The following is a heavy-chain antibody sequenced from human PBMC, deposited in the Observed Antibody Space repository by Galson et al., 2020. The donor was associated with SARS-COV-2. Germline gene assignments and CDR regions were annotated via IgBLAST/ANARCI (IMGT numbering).Heavy chain of an antibody. V-gene: IGHV4-31*03. CDR2: IYYSGST. J-gene: IGHJ4*02. D-gene: IGHD3-10*01. CDR3: AGTGVRVRDY. Sequence: ASETLSLTCTVSGGSISSGGYYWSWIRQHPGKGLEWIGYIYYSGSTYYNPSLKSRVTISVDTSKNQFSLKLSSVTAADTAVYYCAGTGVRVRDYWGQGTLVTVSS. CDR1: GGSISSGGYY.